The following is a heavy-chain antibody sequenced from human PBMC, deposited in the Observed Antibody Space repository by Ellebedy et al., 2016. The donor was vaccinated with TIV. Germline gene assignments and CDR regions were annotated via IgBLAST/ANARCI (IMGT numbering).Heavy chain of an antibody. CDR2: MNPNSGNT. CDR1: GYTFTSYD. D-gene: IGHD3-22*01. Sequence: AASVKFSCKASGYTFTSYDINWVRQATGQGLEWMGWMNPNSGNTGYAQKFQGRVTMTRNTYISTAYVELSSLRSEDTAVYYCARGYYYDSSGYPTASLEYYFDYWGQGTLVTVSS. CDR3: ARGYYYDSSGYPTASLEYYFDY. J-gene: IGHJ4*02. V-gene: IGHV1-8*01.